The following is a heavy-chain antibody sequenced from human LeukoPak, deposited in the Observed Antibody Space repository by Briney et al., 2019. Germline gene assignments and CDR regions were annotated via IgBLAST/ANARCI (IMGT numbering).Heavy chain of an antibody. J-gene: IGHJ4*02. Sequence: SETLSLTCTVSGDSINNDYWTWIRQPPGKGLEWIGYMYNSGSTKYNPSLKSRVTILPDTPKNQFSLKLSSVTAADTAVYYCARAYSYYDSSGYPLDYWGQGTLVTVSS. V-gene: IGHV4-59*01. D-gene: IGHD3-22*01. CDR1: GDSINNDY. CDR2: MYNSGST. CDR3: ARAYSYYDSSGYPLDY.